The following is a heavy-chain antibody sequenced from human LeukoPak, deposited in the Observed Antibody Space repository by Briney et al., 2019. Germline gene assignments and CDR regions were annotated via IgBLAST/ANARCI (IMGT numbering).Heavy chain of an antibody. CDR1: GFTFDRYS. J-gene: IGHJ4*02. CDR2: ISGNGYST. D-gene: IGHD3-10*01. Sequence: GGYLRLSCAASGFTFDRYSMNWVRQAPGRGLEWVSTISGNGYSTFYADSVKGRFTISRDNSNNTLYLQMNALRADDAALYYCARDLLWFGESSVGWGQGSLVTVSS. CDR3: ARDLLWFGESSVG. V-gene: IGHV3-23*01.